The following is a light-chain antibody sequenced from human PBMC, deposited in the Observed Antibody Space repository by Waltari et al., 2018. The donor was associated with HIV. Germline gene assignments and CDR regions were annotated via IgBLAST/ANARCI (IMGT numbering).Light chain of an antibody. Sequence: QSVLTQPPSASGTPGQRVTISCSGSSSNIGSNTVNWYQQLPGTAPKLLIYSNKQRPSGVPDRFCGSKSGTSASLAISGLQSEDEADYYCAAWDDSLNGYVFGTGTKVTVL. CDR1: SSNIGSNT. V-gene: IGLV1-44*01. CDR3: AAWDDSLNGYV. J-gene: IGLJ1*01. CDR2: SNK.